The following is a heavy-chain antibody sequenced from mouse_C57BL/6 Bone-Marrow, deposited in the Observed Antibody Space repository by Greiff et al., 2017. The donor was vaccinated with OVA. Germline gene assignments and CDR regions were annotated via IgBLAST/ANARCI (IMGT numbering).Heavy chain of an antibody. V-gene: IGHV1-77*01. CDR2: IGPGSGST. CDR1: GYTFTDYY. J-gene: IGHJ3*01. D-gene: IGHD2-5*01. CDR3: ARPYSNYVGPAWFAY. Sequence: VQLQQSGAELVKPGASVKISCKASGYTFTDYYINWVKQRPGQGLEWIGKIGPGSGSTYYNEKFKGKATLTADKSSSTAYMQFSSLTSEDSAVYFCARPYSNYVGPAWFAYWGQGTLVTVSA.